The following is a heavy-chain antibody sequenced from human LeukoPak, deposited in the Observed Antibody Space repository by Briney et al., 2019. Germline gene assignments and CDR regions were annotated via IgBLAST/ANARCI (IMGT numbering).Heavy chain of an antibody. CDR3: ARDHVVVPAALESDP. D-gene: IGHD2-2*01. Sequence: SETLSLTCTVSGYSISSGYYWGWIRQPPGKGLEWIGSIYHSGSTYYSPSLKSRVTISVDTSKNQFSLKLSSVTAADTAVYYCARDHVVVPAALESDPWGQGTLVTVSS. V-gene: IGHV4-38-2*02. CDR1: GYSISSGYY. J-gene: IGHJ5*02. CDR2: IYHSGST.